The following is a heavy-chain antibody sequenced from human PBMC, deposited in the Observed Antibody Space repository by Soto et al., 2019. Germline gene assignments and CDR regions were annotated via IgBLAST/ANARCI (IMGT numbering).Heavy chain of an antibody. Sequence: SETLSLTCTVSGGSISSGGYYWSWIRQHPGKGLEWIGYIYYSGSTYYNPSLKSRVTISVDTSKNQFSLKLSSVTAADTAVYYCARDSEYSRYSFDYWGQGTLVTVSS. J-gene: IGHJ4*02. CDR2: IYYSGST. V-gene: IGHV4-31*03. D-gene: IGHD5-12*01. CDR3: ARDSEYSRYSFDY. CDR1: GGSISSGGYY.